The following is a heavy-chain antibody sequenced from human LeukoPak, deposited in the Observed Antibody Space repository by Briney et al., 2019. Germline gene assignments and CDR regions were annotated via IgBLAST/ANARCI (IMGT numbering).Heavy chain of an antibody. D-gene: IGHD3-22*01. Sequence: ASVKVSCKASGGTFSSYAISWVRQAPGHGLEWMGRIITIFGTANYAQKFQGRVTITTDESTRTAYMELSSLRSEDTAVYYCASDLYYYDSSGYYSEYFDYWGQGTLVTVSS. V-gene: IGHV1-69*05. CDR2: IITIFGTA. CDR3: ASDLYYYDSSGYYSEYFDY. J-gene: IGHJ4*02. CDR1: GGTFSSYA.